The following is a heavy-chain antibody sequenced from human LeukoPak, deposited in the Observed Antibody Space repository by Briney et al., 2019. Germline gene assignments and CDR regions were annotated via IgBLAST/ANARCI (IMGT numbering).Heavy chain of an antibody. Sequence: ASVKVSCKASGYTFTSYYMHWVRQAPGQGLEWMGIINPSGGSTSYAQKFQGRVTMTRDTSTSTVYMELGSLGSEDTAVYYCAREESVASFDLWGQGTLVTVSS. V-gene: IGHV1-46*01. CDR3: AREESVASFDL. CDR1: GYTFTSYY. J-gene: IGHJ5*02. D-gene: IGHD6-19*01. CDR2: INPSGGST.